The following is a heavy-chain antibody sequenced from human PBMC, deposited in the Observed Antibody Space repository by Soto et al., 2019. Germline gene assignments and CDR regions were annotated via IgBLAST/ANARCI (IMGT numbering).Heavy chain of an antibody. V-gene: IGHV3-23*01. CDR3: AKPIRYHFDRRGYWGALDY. Sequence: DVQLLESGGGLVQPGGSLRLSCAASGFTFNTYAMSWVRQAPGKGLEWVSSLTDGGTGANYADSVKGRFSITRDNSKNTLYLQMNSLRAEDTAVYYCAKPIRYHFDRRGYWGALDYWGQAALVTVSS. D-gene: IGHD2-15*01. J-gene: IGHJ4*02. CDR1: GFTFNTYA. CDR2: LTDGGTGA.